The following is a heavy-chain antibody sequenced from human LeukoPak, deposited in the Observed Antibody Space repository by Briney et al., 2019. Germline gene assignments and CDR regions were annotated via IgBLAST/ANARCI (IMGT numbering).Heavy chain of an antibody. D-gene: IGHD2-15*01. Sequence: ASVKVSCKASGYTFTSYGISWVRQAPGQGLEWMGWISAYNGNTNYAQKLQGRVTMTTDTSTSTAHMELRSLRSDDTAAYYCARESPSWGSGGSCSDYWGQGTLVTVSS. CDR3: ARESPSWGSGGSCSDY. CDR2: ISAYNGNT. CDR1: GYTFTSYG. J-gene: IGHJ4*02. V-gene: IGHV1-18*01.